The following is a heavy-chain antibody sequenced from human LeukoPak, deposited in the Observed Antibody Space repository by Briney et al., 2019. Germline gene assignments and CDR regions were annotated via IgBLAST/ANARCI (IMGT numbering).Heavy chain of an antibody. Sequence: PGGSLRLSCAASGFTFSSYGMHWVRQAPGKGLEWVTFVRYDGSNTYYADSVKGRFTISRDNSKNTLYLQMDSLRPEDTAVYYCTTSDINYRPFDNWGQGTLVTVSS. CDR2: VRYDGSNT. CDR3: TTSDINYRPFDN. D-gene: IGHD4-11*01. V-gene: IGHV3-30*02. J-gene: IGHJ4*02. CDR1: GFTFSSYG.